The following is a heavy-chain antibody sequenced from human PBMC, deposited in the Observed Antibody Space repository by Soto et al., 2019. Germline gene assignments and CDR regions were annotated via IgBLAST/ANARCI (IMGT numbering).Heavy chain of an antibody. CDR1: GFTFSDYA. CDR3: GKGGRQWLVTSDFNY. J-gene: IGHJ4*02. Sequence: VQLVESGGGVVQPGRSLRLSCAASGFTFSDYAMHWVRQAPGKGLEWVAVVSHDGRNTHYADSVKGRFTISRDSSKKTVSLEMTSLRAEATAVYYCGKGGRQWLVTSDFNYWGQGALVTVSS. V-gene: IGHV3-30*18. CDR2: VSHDGRNT. D-gene: IGHD6-19*01.